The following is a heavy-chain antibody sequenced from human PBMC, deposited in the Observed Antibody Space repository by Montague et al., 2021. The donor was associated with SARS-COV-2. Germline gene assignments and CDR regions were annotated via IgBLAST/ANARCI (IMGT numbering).Heavy chain of an antibody. D-gene: IGHD6-13*01. V-gene: IGHV6-1*01. J-gene: IGHJ6*02. CDR1: GDSVSSNSPT. Sequence: CAISGDSVSSNSPTSDWLRQSPSTGLDWLGRPYYRSKWYNDYAVSVKSRITINPDTSKNQFSLQLNSVTPEDTAVYYCASGRMVPYSSSWTTLYYYYGMDVGGQGTAVTVSS. CDR3: ASGRMVPYSSSWTTLYYYYGMDV. CDR2: PYYRSKWYN.